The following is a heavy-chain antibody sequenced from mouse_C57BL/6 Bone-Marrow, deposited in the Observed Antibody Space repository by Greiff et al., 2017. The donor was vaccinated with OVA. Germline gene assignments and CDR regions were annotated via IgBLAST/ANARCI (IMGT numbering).Heavy chain of an antibody. V-gene: IGHV5-16*01. CDR2: INYDGSST. CDR1: GFTFSDYY. D-gene: IGHD1-1*01. J-gene: IGHJ2*01. Sequence: EVNVVESEGGLVQPGSSMKLSCTASGFTFSDYYMAWVRQVPEKGLEWVANINYDGSSTYYLDSLKSRFIISRDNTKNILYLQLSSLKSEDTATYYCARGGGLLQGVDYWGQGTTLTVSS. CDR3: ARGGGLLQGVDY.